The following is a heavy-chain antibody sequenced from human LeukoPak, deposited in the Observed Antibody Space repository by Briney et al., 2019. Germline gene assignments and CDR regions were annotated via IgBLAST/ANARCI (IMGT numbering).Heavy chain of an antibody. CDR1: GGSISSVSYY. CDR2: IYTSGST. Sequence: SETLSLTCTVSGGSISSVSYYWSWIRQPAGKGLEWIGRIYTSGSTNYNPSLKSRVTISVDTSKNQFSLKLSSVTAADTAVYYCARGGYDRAFDYWGQGTLVTVSS. V-gene: IGHV4-61*02. J-gene: IGHJ4*02. CDR3: ARGGYDRAFDY. D-gene: IGHD3-9*01.